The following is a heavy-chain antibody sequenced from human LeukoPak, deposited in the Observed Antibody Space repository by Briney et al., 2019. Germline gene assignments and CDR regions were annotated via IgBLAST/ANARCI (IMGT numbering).Heavy chain of an antibody. D-gene: IGHD3-22*01. J-gene: IGHJ4*02. CDR2: ISGSGGST. CDR3: AKDGQAATYYYDSGAYYYDY. CDR1: GFTFSSYA. Sequence: PGGSLRLSCAASGFTFSSYAMSWVRQAPGKGLEWVSAISGSGGSTYYADSMKGRFTISRDNSENTLYLQMNSLRAEDTAVYYCAKDGQAATYYYDSGAYYYDYWGQGTLVTVSS. V-gene: IGHV3-23*01.